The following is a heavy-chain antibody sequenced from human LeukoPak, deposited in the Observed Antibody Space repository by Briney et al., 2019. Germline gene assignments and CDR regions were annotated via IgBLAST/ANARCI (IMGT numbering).Heavy chain of an antibody. J-gene: IGHJ5*01. CDR3: TRGLAAAYDYNWFDS. CDR1: GGSISSYY. Sequence: SETLSLTCTVSGGSISSYYWGWIRQPPGKGLEWIGNIFYSGSTYYSPSLRSRVTISLDTSRNQFSLKLNSVTAADTAVYFCTRGLAAAYDYNWFDSWGQGTLVTVSS. CDR2: IFYSGST. V-gene: IGHV4-39*07. D-gene: IGHD5-12*01.